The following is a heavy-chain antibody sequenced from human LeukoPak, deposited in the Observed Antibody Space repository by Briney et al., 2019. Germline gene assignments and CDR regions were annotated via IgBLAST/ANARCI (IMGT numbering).Heavy chain of an antibody. CDR3: ARGGVQWLDYFDY. D-gene: IGHD6-19*01. V-gene: IGHV1-69*13. CDR1: GGTFSSYA. Sequence: GASVKVSCKASGGTFSSYAISWVRQAPGQGLERMGGIIPIFGTANYAQKFQGRVTITADESTSTAYMELSSLRSEDTAVYYCARGGVQWLDYFDYWGQGTLVTVSS. CDR2: IIPIFGTA. J-gene: IGHJ4*02.